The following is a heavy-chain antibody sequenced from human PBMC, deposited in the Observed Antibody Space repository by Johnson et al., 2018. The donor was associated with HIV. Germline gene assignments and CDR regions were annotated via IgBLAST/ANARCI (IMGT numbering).Heavy chain of an antibody. J-gene: IGHJ3*02. CDR1: GFTFSNFW. Sequence: VQLVESGGGLVQPGGSLRLSCAVSGFTFSNFWMAWVRQPPGKGLEWVATIKTDGSEKYYVDSVKGRFTISRDNAKNSLYLQMNSLRAEDTAVYYCASTPGPAGAFDIWGQGTIVTVSS. V-gene: IGHV3-7*05. CDR2: IKTDGSEK. CDR3: ASTPGPAGAFDI.